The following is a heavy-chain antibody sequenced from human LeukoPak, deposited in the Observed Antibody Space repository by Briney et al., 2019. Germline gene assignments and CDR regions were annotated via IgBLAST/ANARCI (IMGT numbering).Heavy chain of an antibody. D-gene: IGHD2-21*02. CDR3: ARVIGGDYHFDS. J-gene: IGHJ4*02. CDR1: GFTFSSSW. V-gene: IGHV3-74*01. Sequence: GGSLRLSCAASGFTFSSSWMHWVRQVPGKGLVCVSRINTDGTYITYEDSVKGRSTISRDNAENTVYLQMSSLRAEDTAVYYCARVIGGDYHFDSWGQGVLVIVSS. CDR2: INTDGTYI.